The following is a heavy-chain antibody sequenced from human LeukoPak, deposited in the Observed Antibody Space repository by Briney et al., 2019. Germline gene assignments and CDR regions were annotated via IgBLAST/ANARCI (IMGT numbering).Heavy chain of an antibody. J-gene: IGHJ3*02. CDR2: IYYSGST. D-gene: IGHD3-22*01. Sequence: SQTLSLTCTVSGGSISSGGYYWSWIRQPPGKGLEWIGYIYYSGSTYYNPSLKSRVTISVDTSKNQFSLKLSSVTAADTAVYYCARVRITMIVVVTESAFDIWGQGTMVTVSS. V-gene: IGHV4-30-4*01. CDR3: ARVRITMIVVVTESAFDI. CDR1: GGSISSGGYY.